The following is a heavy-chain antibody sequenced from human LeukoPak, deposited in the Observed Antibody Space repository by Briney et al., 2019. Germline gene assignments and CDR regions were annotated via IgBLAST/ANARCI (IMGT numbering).Heavy chain of an antibody. CDR3: ARDPYGREWELLHAFDI. CDR2: IKQDGSEK. V-gene: IGHV3-7*01. J-gene: IGHJ3*02. Sequence: GGSLRLSCAASGFTFSTYWMSWVRQAPGKGLEWVANIKQDGSEKYYVDSVKGRFTISRDSAKKSLYLQMSSLRAEDTAVYYCARDPYGREWELLHAFDIWGQGTMVTVSS. D-gene: IGHD1-26*01. CDR1: GFTFSTYW.